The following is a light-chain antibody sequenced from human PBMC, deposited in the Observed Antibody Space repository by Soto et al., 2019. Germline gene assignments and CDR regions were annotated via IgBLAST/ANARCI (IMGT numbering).Light chain of an antibody. CDR1: SSNIGAGYD. V-gene: IGLV1-40*01. Sequence: QLVLTQPPSVSGAPGQRVTFSCTGSSSNIGAGYDVQWYQQLPGTAPKLLIWGNTNRPSGVPDRFSGSKSGTSGSLAITGLQAEDEADYYCQSYDSSLSGLVFGGGTKVTVL. CDR3: QSYDSSLSGLV. CDR2: GNT. J-gene: IGLJ2*01.